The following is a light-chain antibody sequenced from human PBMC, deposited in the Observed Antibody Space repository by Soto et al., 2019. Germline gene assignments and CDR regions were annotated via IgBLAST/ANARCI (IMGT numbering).Light chain of an antibody. Sequence: QLVLTQAPYASASLVASVKLTCTLSSWHSTYAIAWHQQQSGKGPRFLMKINSDGSHSKGDGFFDRFSGSSSGAERHLTISSLQSEDEADYYCQSLGTGIQVFGGGTKLTVL. CDR2: INSDGSH. CDR3: QSLGTGIQV. J-gene: IGLJ3*02. CDR1: SWHSTYA. V-gene: IGLV4-69*01.